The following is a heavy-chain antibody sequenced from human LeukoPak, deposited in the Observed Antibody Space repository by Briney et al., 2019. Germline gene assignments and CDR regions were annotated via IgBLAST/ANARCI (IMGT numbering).Heavy chain of an antibody. D-gene: IGHD5-18*01. Sequence: GGSLRLSCVASGLTFRTHALNWVGQAPGEGLEWISVISGGGETSYYADSVKGRFTISRDNSKNTIYLQLNSLGAEDTAVYYCVKGLRSYGYSLFDYWGQGSLVTVSS. CDR2: ISGGGETS. CDR3: VKGLRSYGYSLFDY. V-gene: IGHV3-23*01. J-gene: IGHJ4*02. CDR1: GLTFRTHA.